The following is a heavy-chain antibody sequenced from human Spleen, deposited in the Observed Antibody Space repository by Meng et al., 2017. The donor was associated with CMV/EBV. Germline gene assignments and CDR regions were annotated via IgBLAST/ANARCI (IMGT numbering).Heavy chain of an antibody. J-gene: IGHJ3*02. Sequence: KVSCKGSGYTFTRHWAGWVRQMPGKGLEWMGMIYPGDSDTRYSPSFQGQVTISADKSSTNAYLQWSSLKASDTAMYYCARLGGDGYSDAFDIWGQGTMVTVSS. CDR2: IYPGDSDT. V-gene: IGHV5-51*01. D-gene: IGHD3-16*01. CDR3: ARLGGDGYSDAFDI. CDR1: GYTFTRHW.